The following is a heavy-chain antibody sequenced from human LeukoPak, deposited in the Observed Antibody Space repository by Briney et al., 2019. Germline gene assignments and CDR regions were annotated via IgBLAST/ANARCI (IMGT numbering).Heavy chain of an antibody. Sequence: PSDTLSLTCTVSGGSISSYYWSWIRQPPGKGLEWIGNIYYSRSTNYNPSLKSRVTISVDTSKNQFSLKLSSVTAADTAVYYCAGDRYSSSWYFYWGQGTLVTVSS. V-gene: IGHV4-59*07. CDR2: IYYSRST. CDR3: AGDRYSSSWYFY. CDR1: GGSISSYY. D-gene: IGHD6-13*01. J-gene: IGHJ4*02.